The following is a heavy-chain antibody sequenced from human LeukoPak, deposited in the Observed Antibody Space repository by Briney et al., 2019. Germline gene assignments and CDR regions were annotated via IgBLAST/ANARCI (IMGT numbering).Heavy chain of an antibody. V-gene: IGHV3-23*01. D-gene: IGHD1-1*01. CDR3: AKSLANFDFDS. Sequence: GGSLRLSCAASGFTFSRYAMSRVRQAPGKGLEWVSTVSGSGGSAYYADSVKGRFTISRDNSKNTLYLQMNSLRAEDTAVYYCAKSLANFDFDSWGQGTLVTVSS. J-gene: IGHJ4*02. CDR1: GFTFSRYA. CDR2: VSGSGGSA.